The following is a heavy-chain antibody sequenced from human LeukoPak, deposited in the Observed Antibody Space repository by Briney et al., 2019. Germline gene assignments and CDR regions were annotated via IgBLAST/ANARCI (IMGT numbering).Heavy chain of an antibody. CDR1: GFIFSTYG. V-gene: IGHV3-33*01. CDR3: AREDTGRLDY. CDR2: IWYDGSKK. J-gene: IGHJ4*02. D-gene: IGHD4-17*01. Sequence: PGGSLRLSCAASGFIFSTYGMHWVRQAPGKGLEWVAVIWYDGSKKYYADSVKGRFTISRDNSKKNMLYLQMDSLRAEDTAVYYCAREDTGRLDYWGQGTLVTVSS.